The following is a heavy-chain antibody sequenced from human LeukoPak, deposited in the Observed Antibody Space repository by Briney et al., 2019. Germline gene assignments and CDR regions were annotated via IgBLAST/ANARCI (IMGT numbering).Heavy chain of an antibody. CDR3: AKDRPDYLGSNPFYDY. J-gene: IGHJ4*02. V-gene: IGHV3-23*01. CDR2: ISASGRDT. CDR1: GFTFSNYA. D-gene: IGHD2/OR15-2a*01. Sequence: GGSLRLSCAASGFTFSNYAMNWVRQAPGKGLEWVSTISASGRDTYYAGSVKGRLSISRDNSKSTLSLQMNSLRVEDTAVYYCAKDRPDYLGSNPFYDYWGQGTQVTVSS.